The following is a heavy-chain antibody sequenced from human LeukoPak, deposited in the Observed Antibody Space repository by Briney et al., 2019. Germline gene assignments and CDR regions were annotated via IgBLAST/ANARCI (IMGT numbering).Heavy chain of an antibody. CDR1: GFTFSSYA. CDR3: ARTHPEQQLYH. J-gene: IGHJ5*02. Sequence: GGSLRLSCAASGFTFSSYAMHWVRQAPGKGLEWVAVISCDGSNKYYADSVKGRFTISRDNSKNTLYLQMNSLRAEDTAVYYCARTHPEQQLYHWGQGTLVTVSS. V-gene: IGHV3-30-3*01. D-gene: IGHD6-13*01. CDR2: ISCDGSNK.